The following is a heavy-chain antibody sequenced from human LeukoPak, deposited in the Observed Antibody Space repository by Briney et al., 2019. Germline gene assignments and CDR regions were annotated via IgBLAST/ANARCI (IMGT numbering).Heavy chain of an antibody. V-gene: IGHV3-73*01. Sequence: PGGSLKLSCAASGFTFSGSAMHWVRQASGKGLEWVGRIRSKANSYATAYAASVKGRFTISRDDSKNTAYLQMNSLKTEDTAVYHCTTYSGSYYRDYWGQGTLVTVSS. D-gene: IGHD1-26*01. CDR1: GFTFSGSA. CDR2: IRSKANSYAT. J-gene: IGHJ4*02. CDR3: TTYSGSYYRDY.